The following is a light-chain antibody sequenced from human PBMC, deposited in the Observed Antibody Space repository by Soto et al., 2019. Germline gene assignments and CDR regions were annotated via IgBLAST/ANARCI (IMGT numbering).Light chain of an antibody. V-gene: IGKV3-20*01. Sequence: EIVLTQSPGTLSLSPGDRATLSCRASQSVSSSYLAWYQQKPGQAPRLLIYGASSRATGIPDRFSGGGSGTDFTLTISRLEPEDCAVYYCQQYGTSPFTFGPGTKVDIK. CDR2: GAS. CDR1: QSVSSSY. CDR3: QQYGTSPFT. J-gene: IGKJ3*01.